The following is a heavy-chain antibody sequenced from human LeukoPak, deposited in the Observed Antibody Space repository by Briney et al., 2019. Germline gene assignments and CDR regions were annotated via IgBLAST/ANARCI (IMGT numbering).Heavy chain of an antibody. CDR3: ARPELRGFAPNY. Sequence: GGSLRLSCAASGFTFSSYSMNWVRQAPGKGLEWVSSISSSSSYIYYADSVKGRFTISRDNAKNSLYLQMNSPRAEDTAVYYCARPELRGFAPNYWGQGTLVTVSS. J-gene: IGHJ4*02. CDR2: ISSSSSYI. V-gene: IGHV3-21*01. D-gene: IGHD4-23*01. CDR1: GFTFSSYS.